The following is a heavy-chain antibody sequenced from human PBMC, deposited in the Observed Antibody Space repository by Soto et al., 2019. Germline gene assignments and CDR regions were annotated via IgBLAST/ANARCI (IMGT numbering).Heavy chain of an antibody. D-gene: IGHD3-22*01. CDR2: IYYSGST. Sequence: SETLSLTCTVSGGSISYYYWSWIRQPPGKGLEWIGYIYYSGSTNYNPSLKSRVTISVDTSKNQFSLKLSSVTAADTAVYSCARTTPGSGYFFDYWGQGTLVTVSS. CDR1: GGSISYYY. CDR3: ARTTPGSGYFFDY. J-gene: IGHJ4*02. V-gene: IGHV4-59*01.